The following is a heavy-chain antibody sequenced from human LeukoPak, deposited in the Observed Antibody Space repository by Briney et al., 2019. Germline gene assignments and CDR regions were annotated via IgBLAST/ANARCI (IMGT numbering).Heavy chain of an antibody. CDR3: AREAYYSADYYYGMDV. CDR1: GYTFTSYY. J-gene: IGHJ6*02. CDR2: INPSGGST. V-gene: IGHV1-46*01. D-gene: IGHD1-26*01. Sequence: ASVKVSCKASGYTFTSYYMHWVRQAPGQGLEWMGIINPSGGSTSYAQKFQGRVTMTRDTSTSTVYMELGSLRSEDTAVYYCAREAYYSADYYYGMDVWGQGTTVTVSS.